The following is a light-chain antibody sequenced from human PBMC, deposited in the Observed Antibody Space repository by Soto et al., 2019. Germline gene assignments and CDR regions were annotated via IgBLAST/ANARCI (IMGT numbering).Light chain of an antibody. V-gene: IGLV1-40*01. Sequence: QSVLTHPPSVSGAPGQKVTISCTGRSSNIGAGYDVHWYQQLPGTAPRLLIYGNSNRPSGVPDRFSGSKSGTSASLAITGLQAEDEADYYCQSYDSRRSGVVFGGGTKLTVL. CDR1: SSNIGAGYD. CDR3: QSYDSRRSGVV. CDR2: GNS. J-gene: IGLJ2*01.